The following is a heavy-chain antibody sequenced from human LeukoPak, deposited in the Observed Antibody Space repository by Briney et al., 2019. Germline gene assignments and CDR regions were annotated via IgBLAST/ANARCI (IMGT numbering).Heavy chain of an antibody. V-gene: IGHV3-33*01. CDR1: GFTFSNYG. CDR2: IWYDGSNK. CDR3: ASRFGELLDY. J-gene: IGHJ4*02. D-gene: IGHD3-10*01. Sequence: GESLKISCAASGFTFSNYGMHWVRQAPGKGLEWVAVIWYDGSNKYYADSVKGRFTISRDNSKNTLYLQMNSLRAEDTAVYYCASRFGELLDYWGQGTLVTVSS.